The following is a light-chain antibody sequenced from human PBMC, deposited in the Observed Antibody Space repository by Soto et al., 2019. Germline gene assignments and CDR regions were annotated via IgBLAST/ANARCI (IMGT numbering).Light chain of an antibody. CDR1: SSNIWPDYD. Sequence: QSVLTQPPSVSGAPGQRVTIPCTGNSSNIWPDYDVHWYQQLPGRAPKLVIYGNINRPSGVPDRFSGSKSGTSASLDITGLQADDESYSYFLYYDRRLSGSVFGGGTNLSV. J-gene: IGLJ2*01. V-gene: IGLV1-40*01. CDR3: LYYDRRLSGSV. CDR2: GNI.